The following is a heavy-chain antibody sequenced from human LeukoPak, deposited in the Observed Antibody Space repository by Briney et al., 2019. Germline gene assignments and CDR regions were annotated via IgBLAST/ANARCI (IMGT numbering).Heavy chain of an antibody. V-gene: IGHV4-59*01. J-gene: IGHJ5*02. CDR1: GGSISSYY. CDR2: IYYSGST. Sequence: PSETLSLTCTVSGGSISSYYWSWIRQPPGKGLEWIGYIYYSGSTNYNPSLKSRVTISVDTSKNQFSLKLSSVTAADTAVYYCARVNQLPPEAWFDPWGQGTLVTVSS. D-gene: IGHD2-2*01. CDR3: ARVNQLPPEAWFDP.